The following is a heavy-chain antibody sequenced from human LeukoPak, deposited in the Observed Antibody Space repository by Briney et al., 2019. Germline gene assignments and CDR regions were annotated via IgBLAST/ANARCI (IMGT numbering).Heavy chain of an antibody. Sequence: SETLSLTCTVSGDSISSYYWSWIRQPPGKGLEWIGYIYYSGSTNYNPSLKSRVTISVDTSKNRFSLKLSSVTAADTAVYYCARSYRGSGPVDYWGQGTLVTVS. CDR2: IYYSGST. CDR3: ARSYRGSGPVDY. CDR1: GDSISSYY. D-gene: IGHD6-19*01. J-gene: IGHJ4*02. V-gene: IGHV4-59*08.